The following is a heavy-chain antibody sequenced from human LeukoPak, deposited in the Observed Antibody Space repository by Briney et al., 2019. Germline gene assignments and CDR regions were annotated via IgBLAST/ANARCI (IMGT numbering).Heavy chain of an antibody. D-gene: IGHD2-2*01. CDR3: AKDLGGSATTV. CDR2: ISWSGDRM. Sequence: PGRSLRLSCGASGFTFEDHVMHWVRQAPGKGLEWVSSISWSGDRMGYADAVKDRFTISRDNAKNSLFLQMNSLRVEDTALYYCAKDLGGSATTVWGQGTLVNVSS. V-gene: IGHV3-9*01. CDR1: GFTFEDHV. J-gene: IGHJ4*02.